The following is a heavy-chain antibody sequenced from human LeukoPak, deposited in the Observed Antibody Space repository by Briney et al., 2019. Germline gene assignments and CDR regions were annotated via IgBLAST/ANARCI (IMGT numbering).Heavy chain of an antibody. CDR3: ARDQYCSGGSCYSDYYYYYMDV. CDR2: IYHSGST. Sequence: SETLSLTCAVSGYSISIGYYWGWIRQPPGKGLDWIGIIYHSGSTYYNPSLKSRVTISVDTSKNQFSLKLSSVTAADTAVYYCARDQYCSGGSCYSDYYYYYMDVWGKGTTVTVSS. CDR1: GYSISIGYY. V-gene: IGHV4-38-2*02. J-gene: IGHJ6*03. D-gene: IGHD2-15*01.